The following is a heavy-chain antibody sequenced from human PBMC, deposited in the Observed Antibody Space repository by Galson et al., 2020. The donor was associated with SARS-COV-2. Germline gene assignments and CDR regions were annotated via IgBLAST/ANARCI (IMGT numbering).Heavy chain of an antibody. CDR1: GFTFTRNW. J-gene: IGHJ4*02. V-gene: IGHV3-7*01. CDR3: AREGTGGFGY. CDR2: IKQDGSVK. D-gene: IGHD3-16*01. Sequence: AGSLRLSCATSGFTFTRNWMAWVRQAPGMGLEWVANIKQDGSVKSYADSVKGRFTISRDNAENSLYLQMNSLRVEDTAVYYCAREGTGGFGYWGQGTPVTVSS.